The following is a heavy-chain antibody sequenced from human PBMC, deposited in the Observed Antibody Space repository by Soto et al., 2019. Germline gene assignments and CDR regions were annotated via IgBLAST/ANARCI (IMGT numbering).Heavy chain of an antibody. CDR3: ALARVGYDFYNWFDP. D-gene: IGHD3-3*01. J-gene: IGHJ5*02. V-gene: IGHV4-30-2*01. CDR2: IYHSGST. CDR1: GGSISSGGYS. Sequence: SETLSLTCAVSGGSISSGGYSWNWIRQPPGKGLEWIGYIYHSGSTYYNPSLKSRVTISVDRSKNQFSLKLSSVTAADTAVYYCALARVGYDFYNWFDPWGQGTLVTVSS.